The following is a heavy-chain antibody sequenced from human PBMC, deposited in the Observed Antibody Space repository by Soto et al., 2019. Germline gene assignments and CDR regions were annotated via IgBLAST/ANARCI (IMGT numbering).Heavy chain of an antibody. CDR2: IYYSGST. CDR3: XRGANDFWSGYSNWFDP. CDR1: GGSISSSSYY. V-gene: IGHV4-39*01. Sequence: SETLSLTCTVSGGSISSSSYYWGWIRQPPGKGLEWIGSIYYSGSTYYNPSLKSRVTISVDTSRNQFSLKLSSVTAADTAVYYCXRGANDFWSGYSNWFDPWGQGTLVTVSS. J-gene: IGHJ5*02. D-gene: IGHD3-3*01.